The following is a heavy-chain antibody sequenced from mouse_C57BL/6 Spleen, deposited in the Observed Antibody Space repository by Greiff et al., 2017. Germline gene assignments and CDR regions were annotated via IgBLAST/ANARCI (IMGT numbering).Heavy chain of an antibody. V-gene: IGHV1-22*01. CDR2: INPNNGGT. CDR3: ARGDYYGSSWYFDV. J-gene: IGHJ1*03. CDR1: GYTFTDYN. Sequence: EVQLQQSGPELVKPGASVKMSCKASGYTFTDYNMHWVKQSHGKSLEWIGYINPNNGGTSYNQKFKGKATLTVNKSSCTAYMELRSLTSEDSSVYYCARGDYYGSSWYFDVWGTGTTVTVSS. D-gene: IGHD1-1*01.